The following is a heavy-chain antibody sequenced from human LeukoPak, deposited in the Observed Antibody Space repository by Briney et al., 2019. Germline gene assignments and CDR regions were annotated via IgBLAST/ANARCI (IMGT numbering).Heavy chain of an antibody. CDR3: ARGRIYGETPGIVY. CDR2: IWYDGSNK. CDR1: GFTFSSYG. V-gene: IGHV3-33*01. D-gene: IGHD4-17*01. J-gene: IGHJ4*02. Sequence: PGGSLRLSCAASGFTFSSYGMHWVRQAPGKGLEWVAVIWYDGSNKYYADSVKGRFTISRDNSKNTLYLQMNSLRAEDTAVYYCARGRIYGETPGIVYWGQGTLVTVSS.